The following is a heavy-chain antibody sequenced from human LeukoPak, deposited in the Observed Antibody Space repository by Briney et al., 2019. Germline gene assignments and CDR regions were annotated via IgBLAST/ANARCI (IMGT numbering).Heavy chain of an antibody. V-gene: IGHV4-38-2*02. CDR1: GYSISSGYY. CDR2: IYHSGST. CDR3: AGWYYYDSSGYQLELDY. J-gene: IGHJ4*02. D-gene: IGHD3-22*01. Sequence: SETLSLTCTVSGYSISSGYYWGWIRQPPGKGLEWIGSIYHSGSTNYNPSLKSRVTISVDTSKNQFSLKLSSVTAADTAVYYCAGWYYYDSSGYQLELDYWGQGTLVTVSS.